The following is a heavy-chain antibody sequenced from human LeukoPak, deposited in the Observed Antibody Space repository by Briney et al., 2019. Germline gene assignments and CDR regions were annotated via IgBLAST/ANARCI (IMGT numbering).Heavy chain of an antibody. CDR2: IIPIFGTA. Sequence: SVKVSCKASGGTFSSYAISWVRQAPGQGLEWMGGIIPIFGTANYAQKFQGRVTITTDESTSTAYMELSSLRSEDTAVYYCARMDLAARPVGDDYWGQGTLVTVSS. CDR1: GGTFSSYA. J-gene: IGHJ4*02. CDR3: ARMDLAARPVGDDY. D-gene: IGHD6-6*01. V-gene: IGHV1-69*05.